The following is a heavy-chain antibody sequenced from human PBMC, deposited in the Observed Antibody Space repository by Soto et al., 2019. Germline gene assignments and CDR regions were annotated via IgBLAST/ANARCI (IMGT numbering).Heavy chain of an antibody. CDR3: ANFNWYFDL. CDR2: IYYDGNT. J-gene: IGHJ2*01. Sequence: SETLSLTFSVSGGSITSSGFYWGWIRQPPGKGLECIANIYYDGNTYNNPSLKSRVTISLDTSRNQFSLRLSSLTAADTAVYYCANFNWYFDLWGRGTLVTVSS. CDR1: GGSITSSGFY. V-gene: IGHV4-39*07.